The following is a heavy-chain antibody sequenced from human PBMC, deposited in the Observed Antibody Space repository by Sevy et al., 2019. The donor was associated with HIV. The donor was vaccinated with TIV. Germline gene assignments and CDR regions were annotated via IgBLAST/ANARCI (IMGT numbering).Heavy chain of an antibody. CDR1: GFTFSSYA. V-gene: IGHV3-23*01. CDR2: ISGSGGGT. J-gene: IGHJ4*02. Sequence: GGSLRLSCAASGFTFSSYAMSWVRQAPGKGLEWVSAISGSGGGTYYADSVKGRFTISRDNSKNTLYLQMNSLRAEDTAVDYCAKDGYCSGGSCYSFDYWGQGTLVTVSS. D-gene: IGHD2-15*01. CDR3: AKDGYCSGGSCYSFDY.